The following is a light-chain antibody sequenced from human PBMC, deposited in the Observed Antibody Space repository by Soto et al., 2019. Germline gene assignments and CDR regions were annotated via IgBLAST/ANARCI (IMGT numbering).Light chain of an antibody. Sequence: QSALTQPRSVSGSPGQSVTISCTGTSSDVGNYNYVSWYQQHPGKAPKLMIYDVSKRPSGVPDRFSGSKSGNTASLTISGLQAEDEADYYCCSYAGSNSLNVVVTGTKLTVL. CDR2: DVS. CDR1: SSDVGNYNY. V-gene: IGLV2-11*01. J-gene: IGLJ1*01. CDR3: CSYAGSNSLNV.